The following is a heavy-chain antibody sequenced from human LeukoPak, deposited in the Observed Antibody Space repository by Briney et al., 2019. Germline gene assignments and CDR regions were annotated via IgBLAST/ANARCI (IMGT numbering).Heavy chain of an antibody. CDR2: TSTDGSTT. CDR3: TRTGYRHGMDV. Sequence: GGSLRLSCAASGFTFSNYWIHWVRQAPGKGLVWVSSTSTDGSTTVYGDSVKGRFTISRDNGKNTLDLQLNSLRVEDTAVYFCTRTGYRHGMDVWGQGTTVTVSS. CDR1: GFTFSNYW. J-gene: IGHJ6*02. D-gene: IGHD3-16*02. V-gene: IGHV3-74*01.